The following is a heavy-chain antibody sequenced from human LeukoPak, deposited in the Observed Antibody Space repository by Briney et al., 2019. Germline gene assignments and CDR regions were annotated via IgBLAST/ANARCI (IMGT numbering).Heavy chain of an antibody. CDR3: AKEIGAAGSSIEYYYYGMDV. CDR1: GFAFNFYG. Sequence: GGSLRLSCAASGFAFNFYGMHWVRQAPGKGLEWVAIISYDGSDKYYADSVRGRFTISRDDSKNSLYLQMNNLRAEDTAMYCAKEIGAAGSSIEYYYYGMDVWGQGTTVTVSS. V-gene: IGHV3-30*18. D-gene: IGHD6-13*01. J-gene: IGHJ6*02. CDR2: ISYDGSDK.